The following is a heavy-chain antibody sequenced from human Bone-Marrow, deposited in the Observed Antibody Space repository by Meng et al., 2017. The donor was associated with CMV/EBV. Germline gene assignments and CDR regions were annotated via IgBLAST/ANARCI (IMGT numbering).Heavy chain of an antibody. V-gene: IGHV2-70D*14. Sequence: SGPTVVKPTQSLTLTCTFPGFSLHTSGMRVSWIRQPPGKALEWLAPIDWDDDKYCSTSLKTRLTISKDTSKNQVVLTMTNMDPVDTATYYCARIHGYSYGPNYGMDVWGQGTTVTGSS. CDR1: GFSLHTSGMR. D-gene: IGHD5-18*01. CDR2: IDWDDDK. J-gene: IGHJ6*02. CDR3: ARIHGYSYGPNYGMDV.